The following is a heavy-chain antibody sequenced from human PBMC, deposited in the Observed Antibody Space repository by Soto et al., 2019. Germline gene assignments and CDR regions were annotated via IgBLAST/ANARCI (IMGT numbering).Heavy chain of an antibody. V-gene: IGHV1-69*01. J-gene: IGHJ6*02. CDR1: GGTFSNYV. CDR3: ARDLCAAPRYYGMDV. D-gene: IGHD2-15*01. Sequence: QVQQVQSGAEVKKPGSSVKVSCKASGGTFSNYVISWVRQAPGQGLEWMGGIIPMFGTANYAQKFQGRVTITADESTNTTYMELSSLRSEDTAVYYCARDLCAAPRYYGMDVWGQGTTVTVSS. CDR2: IIPMFGTA.